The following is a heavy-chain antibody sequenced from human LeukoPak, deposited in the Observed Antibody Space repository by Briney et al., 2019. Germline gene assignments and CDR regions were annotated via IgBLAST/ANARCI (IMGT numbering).Heavy chain of an antibody. CDR1: GGSISSGSYY. CDR3: ARDNGIAAAGFDY. CDR2: IYTSGST. J-gene: IGHJ4*02. V-gene: IGHV4-61*02. Sequence: NTSETLSLTCTVSGGSISSGSYYWSWIRQPAGKGLEWIGRIYTSGSTNYNPSLKSRVTISVDTSKNQFSLKLSSVTAADTAVYYCARDNGIAAAGFDYWGQGTLVTVSS. D-gene: IGHD6-13*01.